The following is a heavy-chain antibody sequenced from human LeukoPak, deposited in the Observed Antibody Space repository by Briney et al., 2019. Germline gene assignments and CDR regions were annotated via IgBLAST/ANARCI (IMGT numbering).Heavy chain of an antibody. CDR3: ARGAGYNYPYYFDY. CDR2: ISYDGRIK. V-gene: IGHV3-30*14. D-gene: IGHD5-24*01. Sequence: GGSLRLSCTGSGFTFTTYALHWVRQGPGKGPEWVAVISYDGRIKYYADSVKGRFTISRDNSKNTLYLQMNSLRAEDTAVYYCARGAGYNYPYYFDYWGQGTLVTVSS. J-gene: IGHJ4*02. CDR1: GFTFTTYA.